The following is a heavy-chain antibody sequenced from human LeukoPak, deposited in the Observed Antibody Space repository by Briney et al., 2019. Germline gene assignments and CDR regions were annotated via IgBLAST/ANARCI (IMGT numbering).Heavy chain of an antibody. CDR1: GFTFSSYG. V-gene: IGHV3-30*18. D-gene: IGHD2-15*01. J-gene: IGHJ4*02. CDR3: AKDESPLSSDYYFDY. CDR2: ISSDGRNK. Sequence: HPGGSLRLSCAASGFTFSSYGMHWVRQVPGKGLEWVAVISSDGRNKYHADSVKGRFTISRDNSKNTLYLQMNSLRAEDTAVYYCAKDESPLSSDYYFDYWGQGTLVTVSP.